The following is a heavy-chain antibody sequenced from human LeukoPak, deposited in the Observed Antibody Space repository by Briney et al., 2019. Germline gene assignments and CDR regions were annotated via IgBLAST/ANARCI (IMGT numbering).Heavy chain of an antibody. CDR2: ISSSSSYI. D-gene: IGHD3-10*01. J-gene: IGHJ4*02. V-gene: IGHV3-21*01. Sequence: GGSLRLSCAASGFTFSSYSTNWVRQAPGKGLEWVSSISSSSSYIYYADSVKGRFTISRDNAKNSLYLQMNSLRAEDTAVYYCARGGSGSYLNDYWGQGTLVTVSS. CDR1: GFTFSSYS. CDR3: ARGGSGSYLNDY.